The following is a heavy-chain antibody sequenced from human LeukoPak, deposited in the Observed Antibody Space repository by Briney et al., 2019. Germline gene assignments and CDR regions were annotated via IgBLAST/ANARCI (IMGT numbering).Heavy chain of an antibody. D-gene: IGHD5-12*01. V-gene: IGHV4-34*01. CDR2: INHSGST. J-gene: IGHJ4*02. CDR3: ARHERYSGYDYFDY. CDR1: GGSFSGYY. Sequence: SETLSLTCAVYGGSFSGYYWSWIRQPPGKGLEWIGEINHSGSTNYNPSLKSRVTISVDTSKNQFSLKLSSVTAADTAVYYCARHERYSGYDYFDYWGQGTLVTVSS.